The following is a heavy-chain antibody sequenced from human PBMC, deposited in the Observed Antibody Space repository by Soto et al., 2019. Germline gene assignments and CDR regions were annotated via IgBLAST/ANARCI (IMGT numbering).Heavy chain of an antibody. D-gene: IGHD2-8*01. CDR1: GYTFTDYY. Sequence: ASVKVSCKASGYTFTDYYMHWVRQAPGQGLEWMGWINPNSGATSYAQRFQGRVTMTRDTSISTAYMELSRLTSDDTAVYYCAREGGDILQMVYAIPWYWGQGTLVTVSS. CDR3: AREGGDILQMVYAIPWY. J-gene: IGHJ4*02. V-gene: IGHV1-2*02. CDR2: INPNSGAT.